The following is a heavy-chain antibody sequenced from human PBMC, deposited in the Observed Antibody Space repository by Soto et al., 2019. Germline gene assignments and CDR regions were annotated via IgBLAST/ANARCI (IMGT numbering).Heavy chain of an antibody. CDR3: AKVIRAASTSSNFYYYSAMDV. CDR1: GFSFSAYG. Sequence: QVQMVESGGGVVQPGRSLRLSCAASGFSFSAYGLHWVRQSPGKGLEWLAVISNDGRNTYYADSVKGRFTISRDNSKDTLVLQMNSLRGEDTAIYSCAKVIRAASTSSNFYYYSAMDVWGEVATVTVAS. V-gene: IGHV3-30*18. D-gene: IGHD6-6*01. J-gene: IGHJ6*04. CDR2: ISNDGRNT.